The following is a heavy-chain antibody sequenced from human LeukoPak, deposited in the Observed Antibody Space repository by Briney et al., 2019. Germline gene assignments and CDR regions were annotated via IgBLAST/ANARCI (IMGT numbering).Heavy chain of an antibody. J-gene: IGHJ4*02. CDR3: ARATYSSSWQSH. Sequence: GASVKVSCKASGYTFTGYYMHWVRQAPGQGLEWMGWINPNSGGTNYAQNFQGRVTMTRDMSISTAYVELSRLRSDDTAVYYCARATYSSSWQSHWGQGALVTVSS. CDR2: INPNSGGT. D-gene: IGHD6-13*01. CDR1: GYTFTGYY. V-gene: IGHV1-2*02.